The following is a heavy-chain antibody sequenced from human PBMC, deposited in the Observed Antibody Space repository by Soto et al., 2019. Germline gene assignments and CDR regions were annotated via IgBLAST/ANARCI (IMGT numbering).Heavy chain of an antibody. Sequence: QVQLVQSGAEVKKPGSSVKVSCKASGGTFSSYAISWVRQAPGQGLEWMGGIIPIFGTANYAQKFQGRVTITADESTSTAYMELSSLRSEDTAVYYCARKDIVATSRQMNYYYYGMDVWGQGTTVTVSS. CDR3: ARKDIVATSRQMNYYYYGMDV. CDR2: IIPIFGTA. J-gene: IGHJ6*02. D-gene: IGHD5-12*01. V-gene: IGHV1-69*01. CDR1: GGTFSSYA.